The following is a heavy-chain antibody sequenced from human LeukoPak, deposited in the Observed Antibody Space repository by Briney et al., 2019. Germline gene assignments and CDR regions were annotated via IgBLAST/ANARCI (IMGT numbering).Heavy chain of an antibody. CDR2: IKQDGSEK. CDR3: AKGLRYFDWPLDH. V-gene: IGHV3-7*03. CDR1: GFTFSSYW. J-gene: IGHJ4*02. D-gene: IGHD3-9*01. Sequence: GGSLRLSCAASGFTFSSYWMSWVRQAPGKGLEWVANIKQDGSEKYYVDSVKGRFTISRDNAKNSLYLQMNSLRAEDMALYYCAKGLRYFDWPLDHWGQGTLVTVSS.